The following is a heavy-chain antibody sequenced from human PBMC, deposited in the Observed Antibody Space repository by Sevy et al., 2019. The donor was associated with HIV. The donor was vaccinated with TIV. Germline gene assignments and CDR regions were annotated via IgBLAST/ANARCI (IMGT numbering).Heavy chain of an antibody. CDR3: ARVGVDRSAYSSFEI. V-gene: IGHV1-2*02. J-gene: IGHJ3*02. Sequence: ASVKVSCRASEYTFTDYYMHWVRQAPGQGLEWMGWINPNSGGTNYAQKFQGRVTMTRDTSINTVYVELSGLRSDDTAVYYCARVGVDRSAYSSFEIWGQGTMVTVSS. CDR2: INPNSGGT. D-gene: IGHD3-22*01. CDR1: EYTFTDYY.